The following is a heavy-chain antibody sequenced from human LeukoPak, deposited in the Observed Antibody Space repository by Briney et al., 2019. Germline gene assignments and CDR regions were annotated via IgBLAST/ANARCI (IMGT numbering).Heavy chain of an antibody. CDR2: ISYDGNNK. CDR1: GFTFRNYG. D-gene: IGHD4-11*01. V-gene: IGHV3-30*18. CDR3: AKDRETVIRTFYHHYYGMDV. Sequence: GRSLRLSCAASGFTFRNYGMHWLRQAPGKGLEWVAIISYDGNNKYYAGSVNGRFTISRDKYKNTLYLQMNSLRAEDTAVYYCAKDRETVIRTFYHHYYGMDVWGQGTPVTVSS. J-gene: IGHJ6*02.